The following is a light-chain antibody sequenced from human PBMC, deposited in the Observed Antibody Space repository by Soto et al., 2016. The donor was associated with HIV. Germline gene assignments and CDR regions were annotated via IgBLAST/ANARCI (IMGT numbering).Light chain of an antibody. CDR1: KLGEN. CDR2: QDN. Sequence: SYELTQPPSVSVSPGQTASITCSGDKLGENILAGISRSQASPLVLVIYQDNKRPSGIPERFSGSNSGNTATLTISGTQAMDEADYYCQTWDSSNYVFGTGTKVTVL. J-gene: IGLJ1*01. CDR3: QTWDSSNYV. V-gene: IGLV3-1*01.